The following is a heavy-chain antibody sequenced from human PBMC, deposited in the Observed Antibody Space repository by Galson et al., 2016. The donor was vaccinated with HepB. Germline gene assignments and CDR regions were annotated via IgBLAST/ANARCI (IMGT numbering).Heavy chain of an antibody. CDR2: IYNSGST. J-gene: IGHJ5*02. D-gene: IGHD2-15*01. V-gene: IGHV4-59*01. CDR3: ARGLLGGSSLGWFDP. CDR1: GGSISTYY. Sequence: LSLTCTVSGGSISTYYWSWIRQPPGKGLEWIGYIYNSGSTNYNPSLKSRVTIAVDTSKNQFSLKLSSVTAADTAVYYCARGLLGGSSLGWFDPWGQGTLVTVSS.